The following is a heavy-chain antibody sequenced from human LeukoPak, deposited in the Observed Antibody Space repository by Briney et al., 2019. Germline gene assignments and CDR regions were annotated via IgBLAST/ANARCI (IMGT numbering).Heavy chain of an antibody. J-gene: IGHJ5*02. V-gene: IGHV4-59*01. CDR1: GGSISSYY. D-gene: IGHD2-2*01. Sequence: SETLSLTCTVSGGSISSYYWSWIRQPPGKGLEWIGYIYYSGSTNYNPSLKSRVTLSVDTSKNQFSLKLSSVTAADTAVYYCASIVVVPAAAWFDPWGQGTLVTVSS. CDR3: ASIVVVPAAAWFDP. CDR2: IYYSGST.